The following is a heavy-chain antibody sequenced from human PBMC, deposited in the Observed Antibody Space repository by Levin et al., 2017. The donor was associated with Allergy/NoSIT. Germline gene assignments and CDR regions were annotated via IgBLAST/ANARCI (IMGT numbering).Heavy chain of an antibody. J-gene: IGHJ6*02. CDR1: GGSVSSNSYC. Sequence: SETLSLTCTVSGGSVSSNSYCWSWIRQPPGKGLEWIGYVFYSGSTDYNPSLQSRVTISVDTSKNQFSLRLSSVTAADTAVYYCARESNIVATISLRYSYYYGMDVWGQGTTVSVSS. V-gene: IGHV4-61*01. CDR2: VFYSGST. CDR3: ARESNIVATISLRYSYYYGMDV. D-gene: IGHD5-12*01.